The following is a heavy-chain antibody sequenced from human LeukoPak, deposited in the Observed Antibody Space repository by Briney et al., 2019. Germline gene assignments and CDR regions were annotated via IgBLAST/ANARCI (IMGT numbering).Heavy chain of an antibody. D-gene: IGHD5/OR15-5a*01. J-gene: IGHJ3*02. Sequence: GASVKVSCKASGYTFTSYGISWVRQAPGQGRECMGWNSGYNGNTNYAQKLQGRVTMTTDTSTSTAYMELRSLTSDDTAVYYCPSVSVYLGARPFDIWGQGTMVTVSS. V-gene: IGHV1-18*01. CDR2: NSGYNGNT. CDR3: PSVSVYLGARPFDI. CDR1: GYTFTSYG.